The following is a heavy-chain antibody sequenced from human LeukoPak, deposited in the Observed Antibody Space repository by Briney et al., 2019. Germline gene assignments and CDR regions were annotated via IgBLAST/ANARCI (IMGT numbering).Heavy chain of an antibody. CDR2: ISWNSGNI. D-gene: IGHD5-18*01. CDR3: ARQSGYSIYYYYYMDV. J-gene: IGHJ6*03. Sequence: PGGSLRLSCAASGFTFDDYAMHWVRQAPGKGLEWVSGISWNSGNIGYADSVKGRFTISRDNAKNSLYLQMNSLRAEDTAVYYCARQSGYSIYYYYYMDVWGKGTTVTVSS. CDR1: GFTFDDYA. V-gene: IGHV3-9*01.